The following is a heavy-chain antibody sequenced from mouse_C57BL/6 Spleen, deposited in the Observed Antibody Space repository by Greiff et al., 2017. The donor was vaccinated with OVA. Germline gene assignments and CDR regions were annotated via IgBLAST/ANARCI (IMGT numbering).Heavy chain of an antibody. CDR3: AGLRLDAMDY. J-gene: IGHJ4*01. D-gene: IGHD2-4*01. Sequence: QVQLKQPGAELVKPGASVKLSCTASGYTFTSYWMNWVKQRPGQGLEWIGMIHPNSGSPNYNEKFKSKATLTGDKSSSTAYMPLSSLTSEDSAVYYGAGLRLDAMDYWGQGTSVTVSS. CDR1: GYTFTSYW. V-gene: IGHV1-64*01. CDR2: IHPNSGSP.